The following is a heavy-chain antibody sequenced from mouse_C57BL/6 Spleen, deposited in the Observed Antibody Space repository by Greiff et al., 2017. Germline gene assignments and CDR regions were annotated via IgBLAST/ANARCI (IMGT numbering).Heavy chain of an antibody. CDR2: IYPSDSET. D-gene: IGHD2-14*01. V-gene: IGHV1-61*01. CDR3: ARKEGTGNYFDY. Sequence: QVQLKQPGAELVRPGSSVKLSCKASGYTFTSYWMDWVKQRPGQGLEWIGNIYPSDSETHYNQKFKDKATLTVDKSSSTAYMQLSSLTSEASAVYYCARKEGTGNYFDYWGQGTTLTVSS. CDR1: GYTFTSYW. J-gene: IGHJ2*01.